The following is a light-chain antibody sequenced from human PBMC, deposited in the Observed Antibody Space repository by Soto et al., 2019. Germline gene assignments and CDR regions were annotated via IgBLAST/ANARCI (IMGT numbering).Light chain of an antibody. J-gene: IGLJ2*01. CDR1: SSDVGGYNY. CDR2: EVT. Sequence: QSALTQPPSASGSPGQSVTISCTGTSSDVGGYNYVSWYQLHPGKAPKLIIYEVTKRPSGVPDRFSGPKSGSTASLTVSGLQAEDEADYYCSSYAGSNNLVFGGGTKLTVL. CDR3: SSYAGSNNLV. V-gene: IGLV2-8*01.